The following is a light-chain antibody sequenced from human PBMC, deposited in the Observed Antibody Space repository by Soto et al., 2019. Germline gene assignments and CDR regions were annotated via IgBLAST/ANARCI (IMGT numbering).Light chain of an antibody. CDR2: GAS. CDR1: QSVSSSY. Sequence: EIVLTQSPGTLSLSPGERATLSCRASQSVSSSYLAWYQQKPGQAPRLLIYGASSRATGIPDRFSGRGSGTDFTLTISRLEPEDFAEYYCHQYDSSPLTFGGGTKVEIK. V-gene: IGKV3-20*01. CDR3: HQYDSSPLT. J-gene: IGKJ4*01.